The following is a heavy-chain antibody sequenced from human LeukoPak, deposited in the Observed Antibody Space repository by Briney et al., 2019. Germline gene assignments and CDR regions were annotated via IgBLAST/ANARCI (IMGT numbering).Heavy chain of an antibody. CDR1: GYTFSTYD. V-gene: IGHV1-8*01. CDR2: MSPQNGNT. J-gene: IGHJ4*02. Sequence: ASVKVSCKASGYTFSTYDINWVRQVSGQVPEWMGWMSPQNGNTGYAQKFRGRVTMTRNTSTNTAYMELSNLRSEDTAVYYCARAPYEYVWGSFGYWGQGTLVTVSS. D-gene: IGHD3-16*01. CDR3: ARAPYEYVWGSFGY.